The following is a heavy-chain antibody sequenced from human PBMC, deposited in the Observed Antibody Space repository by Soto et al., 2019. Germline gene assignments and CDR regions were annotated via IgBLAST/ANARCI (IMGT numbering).Heavy chain of an antibody. CDR3: ARDNGGSYSNDYYYYYGMDV. CDR1: GGTFSSYA. Sequence: QVQLVQSGAEVKKPGSSVKVSCKASGGTFSSYAISWVRQAPGQGLEWMGGIIPIFGTANYAQKFQGRVTITADESTSTAYMELSSLSSEDTAVYYCARDNGGSYSNDYYYYYGMDVWGQGTTVTVSS. V-gene: IGHV1-69*01. CDR2: IIPIFGTA. J-gene: IGHJ6*02. D-gene: IGHD1-26*01.